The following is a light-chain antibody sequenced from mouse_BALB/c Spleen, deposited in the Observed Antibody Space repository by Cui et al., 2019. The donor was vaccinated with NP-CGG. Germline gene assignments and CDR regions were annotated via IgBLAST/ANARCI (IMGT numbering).Light chain of an antibody. CDR1: TGAVTTTNY. CDR2: GTN. J-gene: IGLJ1*01. CDR3: ALWYSNHWV. V-gene: IGLV1*01. Sequence: HAVVSHETALTTSPGETVTLTCRSSTGAVTTTNYANWVQEKPGHLFTGLIGGTNNRAPGVPARFSGSLIGDKAALTITGAQTEDEAIYFCALWYSNHWVFGGGTKLTVL.